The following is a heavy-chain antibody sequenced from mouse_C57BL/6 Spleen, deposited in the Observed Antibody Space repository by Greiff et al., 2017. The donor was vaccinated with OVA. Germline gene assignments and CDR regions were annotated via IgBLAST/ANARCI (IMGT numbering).Heavy chain of an antibody. D-gene: IGHD3-3*01. Sequence: QVHVKQPGTELVKPGASVKLSCKASGYTFTSYCMHWVKQRPGQGLEWIGNINPSNGGTNYNEKFKSKATLTVDKSSSTAYMQLSSLTSEDSAVYYCAREGGTGYFDVWGTGTTVTVSS. CDR3: AREGGTGYFDV. J-gene: IGHJ1*03. CDR1: GYTFTSYC. V-gene: IGHV1-53*01. CDR2: INPSNGGT.